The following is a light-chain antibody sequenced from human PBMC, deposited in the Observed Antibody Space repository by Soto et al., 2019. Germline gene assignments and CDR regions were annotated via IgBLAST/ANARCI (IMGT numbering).Light chain of an antibody. Sequence: QSALTQPRSVSGSPGQSVTISCTGTSSDVGGYNFVSWYQHHPGKAPKLMIYEVNKRPSGVPDRFSGSKSGNTASLTVSGLQAEDEADYYCASHAGRKNIIFGGGTKLTVL. CDR3: ASHAGRKNII. CDR2: EVN. CDR1: SSDVGGYNF. V-gene: IGLV2-11*01. J-gene: IGLJ2*01.